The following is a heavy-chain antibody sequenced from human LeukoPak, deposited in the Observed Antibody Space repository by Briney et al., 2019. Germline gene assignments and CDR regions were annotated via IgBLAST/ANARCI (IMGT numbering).Heavy chain of an antibody. V-gene: IGHV3-33*01. D-gene: IGHD6-19*01. CDR1: GFNFGSFG. Sequence: GRSLRLSCAASGFNFGSFGMHWVRQAPGKGLEWVAVLWNDGSKSYYGDFVKGRFTISRDNSKNTLYLQMNSLRAEDTGVYYCTHLGSGWYINDWGRGTLVTVSS. CDR2: LWNDGSKS. J-gene: IGHJ4*02. CDR3: THLGSGWYIND.